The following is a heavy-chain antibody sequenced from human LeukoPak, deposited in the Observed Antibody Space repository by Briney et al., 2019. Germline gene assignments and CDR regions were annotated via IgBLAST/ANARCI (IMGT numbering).Heavy chain of an antibody. J-gene: IGHJ5*02. CDR1: GFSFSIYG. CDR2: ISGSGGNT. D-gene: IGHD3-22*01. V-gene: IGHV3-23*01. Sequence: GGSLRLSCAASGFSFSIYGMSWVRQAPGKGLEWVSAISGSGGNTYYADSVKGRFTISRDNSKDTLYVQMTSLKGDDTGVYYWAKGGSAGCYYEAWGKGALVTVSS. CDR3: AKGGSAGCYYEA.